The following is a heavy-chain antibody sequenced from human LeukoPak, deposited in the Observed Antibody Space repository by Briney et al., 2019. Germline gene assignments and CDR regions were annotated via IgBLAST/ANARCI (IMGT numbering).Heavy chain of an antibody. D-gene: IGHD3-3*01. V-gene: IGHV1-2*02. CDR3: ARGPISSPHYDY. Sequence: ASVKLSCKASGYTFTGYYMHWVRQAPGQGLELMGWINPNSGGTNYAQKFQGRVTMTRDTSISTAYMELSRLRSDDTAVYYCARGPISSPHYDYWGQGTLVTVSS. CDR2: INPNSGGT. J-gene: IGHJ4*02. CDR1: GYTFTGYY.